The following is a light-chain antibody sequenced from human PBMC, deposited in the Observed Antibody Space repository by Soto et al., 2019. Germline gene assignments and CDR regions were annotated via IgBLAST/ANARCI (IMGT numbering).Light chain of an antibody. V-gene: IGLV2-14*01. CDR3: WSYAGNTIFV. Sequence: QSALTQPASVSGSPGQSITISCTGTSSDVGDYNYVSWYQQHPGKAPKLMIYEVSNRPSGVSNRFSGSKSGNTASLTISGLQAEDEADYYCWSYAGNTIFVFGGGTKLTVL. J-gene: IGLJ2*01. CDR1: SSDVGDYNY. CDR2: EVS.